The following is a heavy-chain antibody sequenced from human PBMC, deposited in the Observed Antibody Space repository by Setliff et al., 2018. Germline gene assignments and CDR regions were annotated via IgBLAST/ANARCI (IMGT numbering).Heavy chain of an antibody. D-gene: IGHD3-22*01. J-gene: IGHJ4*02. CDR2: IYYSGST. CDR3: ASLPYYDSSGYSLSYY. V-gene: IGHV4-39*01. CDR1: GGSISSSSYY. Sequence: PSETLSLTCTVSGGSISSSSYYWGWIRQPPGKGLEWIGSIYYSGSTYYNPSLKSRVTISVDTSKNQFSLKLSSVTAADTAVYYCASLPYYDSSGYSLSYYWGQGTLVTVPQ.